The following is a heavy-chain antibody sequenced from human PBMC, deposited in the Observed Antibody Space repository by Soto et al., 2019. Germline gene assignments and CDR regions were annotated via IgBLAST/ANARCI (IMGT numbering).Heavy chain of an antibody. J-gene: IGHJ4*02. Sequence: PGGSLRLSWAASGCTFSNYAMGWIRQAPGKGLEWVSTISSTADGTDYADSVKGRFTISRDNSKNTLYLQMNSLRAEDTAVYYCAQAISRERQIDYWGQGTLVTVSS. CDR2: ISSTADGT. CDR3: AQAISRERQIDY. CDR1: GCTFSNYA. V-gene: IGHV3-23*01. D-gene: IGHD1-26*01.